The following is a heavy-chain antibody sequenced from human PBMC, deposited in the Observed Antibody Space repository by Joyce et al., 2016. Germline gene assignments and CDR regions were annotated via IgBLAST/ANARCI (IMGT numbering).Heavy chain of an antibody. V-gene: IGHV4-31*03. CDR2: IYYSVNT. CDR3: ARDLRGAYMDV. D-gene: IGHD3-9*01. CDR1: GASISSGGYH. J-gene: IGHJ6*03. Sequence: QVQLQESGPGLVKPSQTLSLTCTVSGASISSGGYHWGWIRQHPGKGLEWIGNIYYSVNTYYKASLKNRLIISVDTSKNQFALKLSSVTAADTATYYCARDLRGAYMDVWGKGTTVTVSS.